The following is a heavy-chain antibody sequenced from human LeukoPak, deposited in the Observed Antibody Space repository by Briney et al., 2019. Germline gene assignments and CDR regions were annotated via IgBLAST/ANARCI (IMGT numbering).Heavy chain of an antibody. CDR3: ARDPFYGSGSFSN. Sequence: GASVKVSCKATGYTFPSYGIIWVGQAPGQGLEWMGWISAYNGNTNYAQKLQGRVTMTTDTSTSTAYMELRSLRSDDTAVYYCARDPFYGSGSFSNWGQGTLVTVSS. V-gene: IGHV1-18*01. CDR1: GYTFPSYG. D-gene: IGHD3-10*01. J-gene: IGHJ4*02. CDR2: ISAYNGNT.